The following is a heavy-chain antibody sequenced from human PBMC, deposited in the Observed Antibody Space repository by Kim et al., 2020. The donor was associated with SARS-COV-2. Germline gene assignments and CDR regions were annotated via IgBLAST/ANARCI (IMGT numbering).Heavy chain of an antibody. D-gene: IGHD6-19*01. CDR3: ARDSSGWYGNDAFDI. Sequence: VSVKSRITINPDTSKNQFSLQLNSVTPEDTAVYYCARDSSGWYGNDAFDIWGQGTMVTVSS. V-gene: IGHV6-1*01. J-gene: IGHJ3*02.